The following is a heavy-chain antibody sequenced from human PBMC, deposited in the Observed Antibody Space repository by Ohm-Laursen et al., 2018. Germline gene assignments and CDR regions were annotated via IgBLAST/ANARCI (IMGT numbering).Heavy chain of an antibody. J-gene: IGHJ4*02. CDR2: MHTSGST. CDR3: AGRGY. V-gene: IGHV4-4*07. CDR1: GGSISSYY. Sequence: TLSLTCTVSGGSISSYYWSWIRQPAGKGLEWIGRMHTSGSTNYNPSLQSRVTMSVDTSKNQFSLNLSSVTAADTVVYYCAGRGYWGQGTLVTVSS.